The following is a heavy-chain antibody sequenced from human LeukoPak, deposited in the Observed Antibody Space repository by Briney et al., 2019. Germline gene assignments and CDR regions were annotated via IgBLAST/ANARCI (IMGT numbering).Heavy chain of an antibody. CDR2: IYSNGYT. CDR1: GGSIRSIGYY. CDR3: ARRKAGDDWVDP. V-gene: IGHV4-39*02. Sequence: SETLSLTCTVSGGSIRSIGYYWDWIRQPPGKGLEWIASIYSNGYTYYNTSLRSRVTISADMSKNHFSLKLSSVTAADTAVYYCARRKAGDDWVDPWGQGTQVTVSS. D-gene: IGHD2-21*02. J-gene: IGHJ5*02.